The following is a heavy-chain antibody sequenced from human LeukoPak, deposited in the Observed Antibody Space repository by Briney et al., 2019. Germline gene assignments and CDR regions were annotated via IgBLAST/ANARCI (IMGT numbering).Heavy chain of an antibody. J-gene: IGHJ5*02. V-gene: IGHV1-2*02. D-gene: IGHD3-22*01. Sequence: ASVRVSCKASGYPFTGYYMHWVRQAPGQGLEWMGWINPNSGGTNYAQKFQGRVTMTRDTSISTAYMELSRLRSDDTAVYYCARDSRRRVIGRNWFDPWGQGTLVIVSS. CDR1: GYPFTGYY. CDR2: INPNSGGT. CDR3: ARDSRRRVIGRNWFDP.